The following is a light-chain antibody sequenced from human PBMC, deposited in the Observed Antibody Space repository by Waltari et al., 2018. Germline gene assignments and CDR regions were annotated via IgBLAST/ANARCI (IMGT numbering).Light chain of an antibody. CDR3: SSYAGSNNVV. Sequence: QSALTQPPSASGFPGQSVTISCTGTSSDVGGYSYVSWYQQHPGKAPKLIIFEVFQRPSGVPDRFSGSKSGDTASLTVSGLQAEDEADYYCSSYAGSNNVVFGGGTKLTVL. V-gene: IGLV2-8*01. CDR2: EVF. J-gene: IGLJ2*01. CDR1: SSDVGGYSY.